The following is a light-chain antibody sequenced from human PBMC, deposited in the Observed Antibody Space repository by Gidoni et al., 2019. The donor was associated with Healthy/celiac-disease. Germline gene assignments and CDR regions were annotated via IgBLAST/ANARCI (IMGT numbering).Light chain of an antibody. J-gene: IGKJ2*01. CDR1: QSISSY. Sequence: DIQMTQSPSSLSASVGDRVTITCRASQSISSYLNWYQQKPGKAPKLLIYAASSLQSGVPSRFSGSGSGTDFTHTISSLQPEDFATYYCQQSYSIPYTVXXXTKLEIK. V-gene: IGKV1-39*01. CDR2: AAS. CDR3: QQSYSIPYT.